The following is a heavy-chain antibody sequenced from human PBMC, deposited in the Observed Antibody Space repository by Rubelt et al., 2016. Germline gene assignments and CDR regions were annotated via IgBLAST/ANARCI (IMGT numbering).Heavy chain of an antibody. J-gene: IGHJ4*02. CDR3: ARASPQYYYDSSGYLFDY. CDR1: GGSISSGGYY. D-gene: IGHD3-22*01. Sequence: QVQLQESGPGLVKPSQTLSLTCTVSGGSISSGGYYWSWIRQHPGKGLEWIGYIYYSGSTYYNPSPKIRVTISVDTSKNQFSLKLSSVTAADTAVYYCARASPQYYYDSSGYLFDYWGQGTLVTVSS. CDR2: IYYSGST. V-gene: IGHV4-31*03.